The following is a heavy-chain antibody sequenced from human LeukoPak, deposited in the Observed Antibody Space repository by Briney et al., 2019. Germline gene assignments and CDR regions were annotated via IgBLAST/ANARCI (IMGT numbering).Heavy chain of an antibody. J-gene: IGHJ5*02. CDR2: INHSGST. CDR1: GGSFSGYY. D-gene: IGHD6-13*01. V-gene: IGHV4-34*01. Sequence: SETLSLTCAVYGGSFSGYYWSWIRQPPGKGLEWIGEINHSGSTNYNPSLKSRVTISVDTSKNQFSLKLSSVTAADTAVYYCARAGPLRYSSSWFARVAGTGGPTWFDPWGQGTLVTVSS. CDR3: ARAGPLRYSSSWFARVAGTGGPTWFDP.